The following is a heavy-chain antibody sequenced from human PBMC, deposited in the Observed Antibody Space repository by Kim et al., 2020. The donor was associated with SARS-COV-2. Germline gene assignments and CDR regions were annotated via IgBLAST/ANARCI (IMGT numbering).Heavy chain of an antibody. V-gene: IGHV3-33*01. J-gene: IGHJ4*02. D-gene: IGHD3-16*02. CDR2: IWYDGSNK. CDR3: ARGAPLGLGELSV. CDR1: GFTFSSYG. Sequence: GGSLRLSCAASGFTFSSYGMHWVRQAPGKGLEWVAVIWYDGSNKYYADSVKGRFTISRDNSKNTLYLQMNSLRAEDTAVYYCARGAPLGLGELSVWGQGTLVTVSS.